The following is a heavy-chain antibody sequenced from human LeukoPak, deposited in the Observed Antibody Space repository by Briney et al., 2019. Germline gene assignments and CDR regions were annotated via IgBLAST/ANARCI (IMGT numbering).Heavy chain of an antibody. V-gene: IGHV3-48*01. CDR2: ISDSSAM. J-gene: IGHJ3*02. Sequence: GGSLRLSCAASGFTFSTYSMKWVRQAPGKGLEWVSYISDSSAMYYADSVRGRFTISRDNSKNTLYLQMNSLRAEDTAVYYCARYYGSGKGEAFDIWGQGTMVTVSS. D-gene: IGHD3-10*01. CDR1: GFTFSTYS. CDR3: ARYYGSGKGEAFDI.